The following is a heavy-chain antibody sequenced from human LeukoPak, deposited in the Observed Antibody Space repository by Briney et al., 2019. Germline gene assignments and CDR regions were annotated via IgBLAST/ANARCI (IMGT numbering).Heavy chain of an antibody. CDR2: ISSSSSYI. Sequence: GGSLRLSCAASGFTFSSYSMNWVRQAPGKGLEWVSSISSSSSYIYYADSVKGRFTISRDNAKNSPYLQMNSLRAEDTAVYYCAKYAPPTTALTRFFDDWGQGTLVTVSS. CDR1: GFTFSSYS. V-gene: IGHV3-21*04. D-gene: IGHD4-17*01. J-gene: IGHJ4*02. CDR3: AKYAPPTTALTRFFDD.